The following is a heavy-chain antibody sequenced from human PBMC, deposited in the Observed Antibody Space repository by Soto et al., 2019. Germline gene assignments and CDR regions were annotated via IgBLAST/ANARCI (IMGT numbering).Heavy chain of an antibody. D-gene: IGHD6-19*01. V-gene: IGHV3-23*01. Sequence: GGSPILSCAACGFTFSVYAMSWVRQSPGKGLEWVSAISGSGGSTFYADSVKGRFTISRDNAKKTLYLQMNSLRAEDTAVYYCAIVSLSGWSSSDFDYWGQGTLVTVSS. J-gene: IGHJ4*02. CDR2: ISGSGGST. CDR1: GFTFSVYA. CDR3: AIVSLSGWSSSDFDY.